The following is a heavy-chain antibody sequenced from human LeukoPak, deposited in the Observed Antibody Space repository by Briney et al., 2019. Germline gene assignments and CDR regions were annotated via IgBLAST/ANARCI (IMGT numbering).Heavy chain of an antibody. D-gene: IGHD3-10*01. V-gene: IGHV4-59*01. Sequence: SETLSLTCSVSSGSISGDYWAWIRQPPGKGLEWIAYVHYNGHTSHNPSLKSRVTISIDASKNQFSLRLISVTAADTAVYYCAGYGSGSYYKAFDYWGQGTLVTVSS. CDR2: VHYNGHT. J-gene: IGHJ4*02. CDR3: AGYGSGSYYKAFDY. CDR1: SGSISGDY.